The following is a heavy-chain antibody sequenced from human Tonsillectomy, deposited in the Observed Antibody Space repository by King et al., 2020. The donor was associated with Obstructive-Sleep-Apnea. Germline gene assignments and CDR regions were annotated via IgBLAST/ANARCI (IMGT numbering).Heavy chain of an antibody. J-gene: IGHJ4*02. V-gene: IGHV3-23*04. CDR3: AKDKVSRGWYYCDY. CDR1: GFTFSSYA. CDR2: ISGSGGST. D-gene: IGHD6-19*01. Sequence: QLVQSGGGLVQPGGSLRLSCAASGFTFSSYAMSWVRQAPGKGLEWVSAISGSGGSTYYADSVKRRFPLSRDNSKTTLYLKMNSLRAEDTAVYYCAKDKVSRGWYYCDYWGQGTLVTVSS.